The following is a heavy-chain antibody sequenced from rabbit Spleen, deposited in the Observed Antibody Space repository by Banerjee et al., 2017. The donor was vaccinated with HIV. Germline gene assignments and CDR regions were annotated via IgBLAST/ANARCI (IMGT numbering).Heavy chain of an antibody. V-gene: IGHV1S40*01. J-gene: IGHJ6*01. D-gene: IGHD8-1*01. Sequence: QSLEESGGDLVKPGASLTLTCKASGFSFSSSDYMCWVRQAPGKGLEWIGCIYTGSGSTYYASWVISRFTITKTSSTTVTLQMTSLTAADTATYFCARDTGSSFSSYGMDLWGQGPWSPS. CDR2: IYTGSGST. CDR1: GFSFSSSDY. CDR3: ARDTGSSFSSYGMDL.